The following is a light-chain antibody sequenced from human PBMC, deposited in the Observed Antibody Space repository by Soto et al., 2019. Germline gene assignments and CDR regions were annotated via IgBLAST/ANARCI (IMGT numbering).Light chain of an antibody. V-gene: IGLV2-11*01. Sequence: QSALTQPRSVSGSPGQSVTISCTGTSSDVGGYNYVSWYQQHPGKAPKLMIYDVSKRPSGVPDRFSGSKSGNTASLTISGLQAEDEADYFCCSYAGSYTVLFGGGTQLT. CDR1: SSDVGGYNY. CDR2: DVS. J-gene: IGLJ2*01. CDR3: CSYAGSYTVL.